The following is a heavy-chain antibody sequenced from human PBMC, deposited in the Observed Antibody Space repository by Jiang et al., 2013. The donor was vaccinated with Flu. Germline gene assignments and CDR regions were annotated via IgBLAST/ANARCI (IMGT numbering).Heavy chain of an antibody. D-gene: IGHD6-6*01. CDR3: ARAGIAARFVNYYYYGMDV. V-gene: IGHV1-69*01. CDR1: GGTFSSYA. J-gene: IGHJ6*02. Sequence: SSVKVSCKASGGTFSSYAISWVRQAPGQGLEWMGGIIPIFGTANYAQKFQGRVTITADESTSTAYMELSSLRSEDTAVYYCARAGIAARFVNYYYYGMDVWGQGPRSPSP. CDR2: IIPIFGTA.